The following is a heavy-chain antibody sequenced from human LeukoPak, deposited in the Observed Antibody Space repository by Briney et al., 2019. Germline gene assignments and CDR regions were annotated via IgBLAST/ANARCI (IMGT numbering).Heavy chain of an antibody. D-gene: IGHD3-10*01. CDR3: ARVVGKVGVTMVRGVTYYYYMDV. CDR1: GYTFTSYY. CDR2: INPNSGGT. J-gene: IGHJ6*03. Sequence: ASVKVSCKASGYTFTSYYMHWVRQAPGQGLEWMGWINPNSGGTNYAQKFQGRVTMTRDTSISTAYMELSRLRSDDTAVYHCARVVGKVGVTMVRGVTYYYYMDVWGKGTTVTISS. V-gene: IGHV1-2*02.